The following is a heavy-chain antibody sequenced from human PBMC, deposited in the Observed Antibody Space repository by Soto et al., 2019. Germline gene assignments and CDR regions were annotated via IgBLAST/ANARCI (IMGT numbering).Heavy chain of an antibody. CDR3: ARNRYGGYDFAS. Sequence: QLQLQESGPGLVKPSVTLSLTCTVSNGSMTSSLWWSWVRQSPGKGLEWIGEVAQSGYTSYNPSLKSRLTISQDRSRNQFSLRLTSVTAADTAVYYCARNRYGGYDFASWGQGTLVTVSS. CDR2: VAQSGYT. CDR1: NGSMTSSLW. V-gene: IGHV4-4*02. J-gene: IGHJ4*02. D-gene: IGHD5-12*01.